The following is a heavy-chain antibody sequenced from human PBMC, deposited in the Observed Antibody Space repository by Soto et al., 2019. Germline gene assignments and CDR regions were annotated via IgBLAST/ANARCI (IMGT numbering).Heavy chain of an antibody. D-gene: IGHD2-15*01. CDR2: MSWDSGST. V-gene: IGHV3-43D*04. CDR3: AKCHTSGDYYYGRDV. Sequence: PGGSLRLSCVVSGVTFRDYAMHLVRQAPGKGLEWLSLMSWDSGSTFYAASVKGRFTISRENSKNSLYLQMNSLRAEDTALYYCAKCHTSGDYYYGRDVWGQGTTVTVSS. CDR1: GVTFRDYA. J-gene: IGHJ6*02.